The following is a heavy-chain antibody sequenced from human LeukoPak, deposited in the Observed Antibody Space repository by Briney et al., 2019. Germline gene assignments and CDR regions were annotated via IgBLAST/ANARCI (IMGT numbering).Heavy chain of an antibody. CDR1: GYTFTGYY. Sequence: GASVKVSCKASGYTFTGYYMHWVRQAPGQGLEWMGWINPNSGGTNYAQKFQGRVTMTRDTSISTAYMELSRLRSGDTAVYYCARAPSPPINWFDPWGQGTLVTVSS. CDR2: INPNSGGT. CDR3: ARAPSPPINWFDP. J-gene: IGHJ5*02. V-gene: IGHV1-2*02.